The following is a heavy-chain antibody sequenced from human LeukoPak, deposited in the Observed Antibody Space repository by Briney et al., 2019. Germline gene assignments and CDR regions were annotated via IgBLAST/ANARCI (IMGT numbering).Heavy chain of an antibody. CDR2: FYYSGST. J-gene: IGHJ5*02. D-gene: IGHD2-8*02. CDR1: SGSISSSNSY. CDR3: ARGVVSSVYHWFDP. Sequence: SETLSLTCSVSSGSISSSNSYWGWIRQPPGKGLEWIGSFYYSGSTYYNPSLESRVTISVDTSKNQFSLKLSSVTAADTAVYYCARGVVSSVYHWFDPWGQGTLVIVSS. V-gene: IGHV4-39*07.